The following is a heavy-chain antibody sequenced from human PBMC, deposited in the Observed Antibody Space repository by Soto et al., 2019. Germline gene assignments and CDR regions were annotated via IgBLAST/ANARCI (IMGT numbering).Heavy chain of an antibody. CDR1: GYTFTNYY. J-gene: IGHJ4*02. CDR2: IIPIFGTA. CDR3: ARDLRDEVGY. V-gene: IGHV1-69*13. Sequence: SVKVSCKTSGYTFTNYYMHWVRQAPGQGLEWMGGIIPIFGTANYAQKFQGRVTITADESTSTAYMELSSLRSEDTAVYYCARDLRDEVGYWGQGTLVTVSS. D-gene: IGHD3-16*01.